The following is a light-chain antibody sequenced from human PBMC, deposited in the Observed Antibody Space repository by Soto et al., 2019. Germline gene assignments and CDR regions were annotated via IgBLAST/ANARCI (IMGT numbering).Light chain of an antibody. V-gene: IGKV3-20*01. CDR1: QSVSSSY. Sequence: ETGLPRSAGTLSLSPGEKATLSCRASQSVSSSYLAWYQQKPGQAARLLIYGASSRATGNPDRFSGSGSGTDFTLTISRLEPEDFAVYYCQQYGSSPRITFGPGNKVDI. CDR3: QQYGSSPRIT. J-gene: IGKJ3*01. CDR2: GAS.